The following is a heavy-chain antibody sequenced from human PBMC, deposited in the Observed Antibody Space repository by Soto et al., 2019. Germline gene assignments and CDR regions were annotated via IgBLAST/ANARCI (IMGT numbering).Heavy chain of an antibody. CDR1: DGSISTRDYY. CDR3: VRHFARYSDSERFWSFDL. V-gene: IGHV4-39*01. Sequence: QRQLRESGPGLVKPSETLSLTCCVSDGSISTRDYYWGWIRQPPGKGLEWSASLSYGLTTYYNPSFTSRVTGRGDTSKNQIRLRLTSVTAADPAVDYCVRHFARYSDSERFWSFDLWGRGTLVTASS. CDR2: LSYGLTT. D-gene: IGHD4-17*01. J-gene: IGHJ2*01.